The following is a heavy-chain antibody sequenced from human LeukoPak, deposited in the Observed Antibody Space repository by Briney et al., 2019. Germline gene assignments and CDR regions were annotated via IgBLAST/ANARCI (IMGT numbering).Heavy chain of an antibody. Sequence: KASETLSLTCTVSGGSISSGSYYWSWIRQPAGKGLEWIGRIYTSGSTNYNPSLKSRVTISVGTSKNQFSLKLSSVTAADTAVYYCARVTTFSSSWPYFDYWGQGTLVTVSS. CDR1: GGSISSGSYY. J-gene: IGHJ4*02. V-gene: IGHV4-61*02. CDR2: IYTSGST. CDR3: ARVTTFSSSWPYFDY. D-gene: IGHD6-13*01.